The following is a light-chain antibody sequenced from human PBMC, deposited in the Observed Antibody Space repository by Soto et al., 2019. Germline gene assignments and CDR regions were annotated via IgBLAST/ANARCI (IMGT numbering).Light chain of an antibody. Sequence: EIVLTQSPATLSLSPGERATLSCRASQSVSNYLAWYQQKPGQTPRLLIYDASNRATGIPARFSGSGSGTDFTLTISSLEPEDFAVYYCQQRSNWPRFTFGQGTKVDIK. V-gene: IGKV3-11*01. CDR3: QQRSNWPRFT. CDR2: DAS. J-gene: IGKJ2*01. CDR1: QSVSNY.